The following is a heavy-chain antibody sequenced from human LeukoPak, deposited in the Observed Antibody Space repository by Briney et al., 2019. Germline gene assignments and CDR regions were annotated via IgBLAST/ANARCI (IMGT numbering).Heavy chain of an antibody. CDR2: IRSDGSRT. CDR3: ARKPCAPTTVVIPNLVDY. Sequence: GGSLRLSCAASGFTFSNYWMNWVRQAPGKGPVWVSRIRSDGSRTRYADSVQGRFTISRDNGTNTLYLQMNSLRAEDTAVYYCARKPCAPTTVVIPNLVDYWGEGTVVSVSS. V-gene: IGHV3-74*01. D-gene: IGHD4-23*01. J-gene: IGHJ4*02. CDR1: GFTFSNYW.